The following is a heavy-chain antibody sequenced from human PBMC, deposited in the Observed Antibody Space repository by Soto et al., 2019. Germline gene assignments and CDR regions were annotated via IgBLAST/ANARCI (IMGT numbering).Heavy chain of an antibody. J-gene: IGHJ4*02. CDR1: GFTLSDYY. CDR3: VRDRRGSPCDY. CDR2: ISSNSRYT. Sequence: PGGSLRLSCAASGFTLSDYYMSWIRQAPGKGLEWVSYISSNSRYTNYADSVKGRFTISKDNAKKSLYLQMSSLRAEDTAVYYCVRDRRGSPCDYWGQGTLVTVSS. V-gene: IGHV3-11*06. D-gene: IGHD1-26*01.